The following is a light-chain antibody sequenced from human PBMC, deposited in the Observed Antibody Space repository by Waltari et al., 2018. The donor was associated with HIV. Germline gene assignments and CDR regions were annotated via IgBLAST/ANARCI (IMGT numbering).Light chain of an antibody. Sequence: QSVLTQAPSVSAAPGPQIAISCSGASSNIGSNFFSWYQQFPGRAPQLLIYDNNRRPSEIPDRFSGSKSGTSATLDITGLQTGDEADYYCGTWDNRLNAYVFGSGTEVTVL. J-gene: IGLJ1*01. CDR1: SSNIGSNF. V-gene: IGLV1-51*01. CDR3: GTWDNRLNAYV. CDR2: DNN.